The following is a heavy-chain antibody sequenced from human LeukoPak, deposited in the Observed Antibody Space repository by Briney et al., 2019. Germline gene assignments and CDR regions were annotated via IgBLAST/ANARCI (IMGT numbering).Heavy chain of an antibody. V-gene: IGHV4-30-4*01. J-gene: IGHJ4*02. CDR2: SYYSGST. D-gene: IGHD2-15*01. CDR3: ARVRCSGGSCYLLDY. Sequence: PSQTLSLTCTVSGGSISRGDYYWSWIRQPPGKGLEWIGYSYYSGSTYYNPSLKSRVTISVDTSKNQFSLKLSSVTAADTAVYYCARVRCSGGSCYLLDYWGQGTLVTVSS. CDR1: GGSISRGDYY.